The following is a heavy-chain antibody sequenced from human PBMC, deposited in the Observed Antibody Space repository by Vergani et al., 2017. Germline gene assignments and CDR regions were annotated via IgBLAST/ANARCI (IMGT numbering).Heavy chain of an antibody. Sequence: QVQLVQSGAEVKKPGSSVKVSCKASGGTFSSYAISWVRPAPGQGLEWMGRIITIFGTANYAQKFQGRVTSTADKSTSTAYMELSSLRSEDTAVYYCTRESQTXNWVSSFRSYYYYYYMDVWGKGSTVT. CDR2: IITIFGTA. V-gene: IGHV1-69*14. CDR1: GGTFSSYA. D-gene: IGHD7-27*01. J-gene: IGHJ6*03. CDR3: TRESQTXNWVSSFRSYYYYYYMDV.